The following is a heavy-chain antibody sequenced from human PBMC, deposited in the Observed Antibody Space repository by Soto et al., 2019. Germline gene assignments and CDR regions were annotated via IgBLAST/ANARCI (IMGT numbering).Heavy chain of an antibody. J-gene: IGHJ4*02. V-gene: IGHV4-34*02. D-gene: IGHD1-26*01. CDR3: AKVVSPVRATPFDY. CDR2: INHSGST. Sequence: QVQLQQWGAGLLKPSETLSLTCAVYGGSFSGYYRTWIRQPPGKGLEWIGEINHSGSTNYNPSLKSRVTISVDTSKNQFSLRLASVTAADTAVYYCAKVVSPVRATPFDYWGQGTLVTVSS. CDR1: GGSFSGYY.